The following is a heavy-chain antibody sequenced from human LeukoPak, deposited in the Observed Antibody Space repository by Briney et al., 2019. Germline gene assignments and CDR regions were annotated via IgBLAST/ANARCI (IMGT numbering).Heavy chain of an antibody. V-gene: IGHV3-64D*06. Sequence: GGSLRLSCSGCGFTFRNYEIDWVRQVPGKGLEHVSIIGGDGDATFYAKSVKGRFTISRVNAKNTVYLQMSSLRGEDTAVYYCDRGMSSCYHWGQGTLVIVSS. CDR3: DRGMSSCYH. CDR2: IGGDGDAT. D-gene: IGHD6-19*01. J-gene: IGHJ5*02. CDR1: GFTFRNYE.